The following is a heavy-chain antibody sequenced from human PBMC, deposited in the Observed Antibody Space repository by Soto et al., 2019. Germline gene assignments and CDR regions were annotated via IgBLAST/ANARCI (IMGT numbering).Heavy chain of an antibody. CDR3: AKNYYFDT. CDR1: GFTFSSYA. V-gene: IGHV3-23*01. Sequence: EVQLLESGGGLVQPGGSLRLSCAASGFTFSSYAMSWVRQAPGKGLEWVSSITRDGDRTYYEDSVKGRFTISRDYSKSTLHLLMNSLRAEDTALYYCAKNYYFDTWGQGTLVTVSS. J-gene: IGHJ4*02. CDR2: ITRDGDRT.